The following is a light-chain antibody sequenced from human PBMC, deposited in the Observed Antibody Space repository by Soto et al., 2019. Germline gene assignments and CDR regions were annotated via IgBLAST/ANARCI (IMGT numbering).Light chain of an antibody. CDR1: SIDVGGYNY. CDR3: SSYAGTHVV. J-gene: IGLJ1*01. CDR2: DVT. Sequence: QSVLTQPPSASGSPGQSVAISCTGTSIDVGGYNYVSWYQQYPGKAPKLMIYDVTKRPSGVLDRFSGSKSGNTASLTVSGLQAEDEADYYCSSYAGTHVVFGTGTKVTVL. V-gene: IGLV2-8*01.